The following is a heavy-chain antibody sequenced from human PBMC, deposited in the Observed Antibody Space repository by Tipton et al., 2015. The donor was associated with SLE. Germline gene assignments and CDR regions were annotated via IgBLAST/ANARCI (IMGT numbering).Heavy chain of an antibody. CDR3: ARDSAVNFWYFDL. CDR2: IFSSGST. V-gene: IGHV4-4*07. J-gene: IGHJ2*01. CDR1: GGSISGYY. Sequence: TLSLTCTVSGGSISGYYWSWVRQPAGKGLEWIGRIFSSGSTIYNPSIKSRVTLSLDTSKNQFSLRLTSVTAADTAMYYCARDSAVNFWYFDLWGRGTLVTVSS.